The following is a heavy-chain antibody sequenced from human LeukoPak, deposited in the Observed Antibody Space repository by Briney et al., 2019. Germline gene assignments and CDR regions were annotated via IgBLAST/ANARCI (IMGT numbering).Heavy chain of an antibody. D-gene: IGHD6-19*01. V-gene: IGHV3-48*02. J-gene: IGHJ4*02. CDR2: ISSSSTI. CDR3: ARDRGGWYGARDY. Sequence: GGSLRLSCAASGFTFSSYSMNWVRQAPGKGLEWVSYISSSSTIYYADSVKGRFTISRDNAKNSLYLQMNSLRDEDTAVYYCARDRGGWYGARDYWGQGTRVTVSS. CDR1: GFTFSSYS.